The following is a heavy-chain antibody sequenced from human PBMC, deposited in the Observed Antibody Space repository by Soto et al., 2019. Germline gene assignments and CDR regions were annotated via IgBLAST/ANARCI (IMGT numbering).Heavy chain of an antibody. CDR1: GFTFSSYG. Sequence: QVQLVESGGGVVQPGRSLRLSCAASGFTFSSYGMHWVRQAPGKGLEWVAVISYDGSNKYYADSVKGRFTISRDNSKNTLYLQMNSLRAEDTAVYYCAKDLNVDTEYYYYGMDVWGQGTTVTVSS. J-gene: IGHJ6*02. D-gene: IGHD5-18*01. V-gene: IGHV3-30*18. CDR3: AKDLNVDTEYYYYGMDV. CDR2: ISYDGSNK.